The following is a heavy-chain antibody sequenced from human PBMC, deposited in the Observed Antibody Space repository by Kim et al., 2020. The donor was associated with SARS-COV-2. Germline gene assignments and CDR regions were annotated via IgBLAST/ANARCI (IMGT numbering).Heavy chain of an antibody. Sequence: SVKVSCKASGGTFSSYAISWVRQAPGQGLEWMGGIIPIFGTANYAQKFQGRVTITADESTSTAYMELSSLRSEDTAVYYCARASTLYYYDSSGYDDAFDIWGQGTMVTVSS. J-gene: IGHJ3*02. CDR1: GGTFSSYA. CDR2: IIPIFGTA. D-gene: IGHD3-22*01. CDR3: ARASTLYYYDSSGYDDAFDI. V-gene: IGHV1-69*13.